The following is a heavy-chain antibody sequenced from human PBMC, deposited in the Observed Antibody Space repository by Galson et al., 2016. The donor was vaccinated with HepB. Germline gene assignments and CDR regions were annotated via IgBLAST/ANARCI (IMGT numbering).Heavy chain of an antibody. Sequence: CAISGDSVSSKSAAWNWIRHSPSRGLEWLGRTYHTSNWYSDYAVSVKGRFTISRDNAKNSLYLQMNSLRAEDTAVYYCARDPDTLDFPDWYFDLWGRGTLVTVSS. V-gene: IGHV6-1*01. CDR3: ARDPDTLDFPDWYFDL. CDR2: TYHTSNWYS. J-gene: IGHJ2*01. D-gene: IGHD2-15*01. CDR1: GDSVSSKSAA.